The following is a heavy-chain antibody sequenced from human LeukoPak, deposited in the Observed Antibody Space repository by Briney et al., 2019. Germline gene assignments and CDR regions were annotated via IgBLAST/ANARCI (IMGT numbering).Heavy chain of an antibody. J-gene: IGHJ4*02. V-gene: IGHV3-21*06. D-gene: IGHD1-14*01. CDR1: GFTDSSNY. CDR2: IGPTGSDR. Sequence: PGGSLRLSCAASGFTDSSNYMSWVRQAPGKGLEWVASIGPTGSDRYHADSIKGRFTISRDNANNFLYLQMNSLRAEDTAVYYCATETNGRHYDYWGQGTLLTVSS. CDR3: ATETNGRHYDY.